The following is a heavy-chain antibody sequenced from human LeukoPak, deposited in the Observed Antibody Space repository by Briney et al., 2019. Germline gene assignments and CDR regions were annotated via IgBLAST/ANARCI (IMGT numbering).Heavy chain of an antibody. CDR1: GFTFRSYA. J-gene: IGHJ4*02. CDR3: AKEGIVTVPAATSLYYFDY. CDR2: ISSSGGST. V-gene: IGHV3-23*01. D-gene: IGHD2-2*01. Sequence: GGSLTLSCAASGFTFRSYAMSWVRQAPGKGLEWVSAISSSGGSTYYADSVKGRFTISRDNSKNTLDLQMSSLRAEDTAVYYCAKEGIVTVPAATSLYYFDYWGQGTLVTVSS.